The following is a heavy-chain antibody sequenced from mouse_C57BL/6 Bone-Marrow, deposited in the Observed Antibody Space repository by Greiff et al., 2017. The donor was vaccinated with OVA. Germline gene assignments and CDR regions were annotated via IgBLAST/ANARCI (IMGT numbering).Heavy chain of an antibody. V-gene: IGHV1-54*01. Sequence: QVQLQQSGAELVRPGTSVKVSCKASGYAFTNYLIEWVKQRPGQGLEWIGVINPGSGGTNYNEKFKGKATLTADKSSSTAYMQLSSLTSEDSAVYFCARGNGSSYDFDYWGQGTTLTVAS. CDR2: INPGSGGT. D-gene: IGHD1-1*01. CDR1: GYAFTNYL. CDR3: ARGNGSSYDFDY. J-gene: IGHJ2*01.